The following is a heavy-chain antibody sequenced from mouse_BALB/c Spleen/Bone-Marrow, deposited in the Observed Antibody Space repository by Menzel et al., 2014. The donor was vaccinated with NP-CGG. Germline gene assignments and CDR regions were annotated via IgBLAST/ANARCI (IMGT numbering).Heavy chain of an antibody. CDR2: ISDGGSYT. J-gene: IGHJ4*01. Sequence: DVHLVESGGGLVKPGGSLKLSCAASGFTFSDYYMYWVRQTPEKRLEWVATISDGGSYTYYPDSAKGRFTISRDNAKNNLYLQMSSLKSEDTAMYYCARGGNYGAMDYWGQGTSVTVSS. CDR3: ARGGNYGAMDY. V-gene: IGHV5-4*02. CDR1: GFTFSDYY. D-gene: IGHD2-1*01.